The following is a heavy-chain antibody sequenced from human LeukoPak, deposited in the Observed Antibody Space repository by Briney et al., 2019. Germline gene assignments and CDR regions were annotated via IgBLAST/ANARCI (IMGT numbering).Heavy chain of an antibody. D-gene: IGHD1-14*01. V-gene: IGHV4-4*02. J-gene: IGHJ5*01. CDR1: GGSIISSNW. CDR2: IFHSATT. Sequence: SQSPSLTLAIFGGSIISSNWGCWVRQPPGRGREWIGEIFHSATTNYNPSLETRVTISLDKSKIQFSLKLISVTAADTAVYYCARPDVTGLFDCWGQGTLVTASS. CDR3: ARPDVTGLFDC.